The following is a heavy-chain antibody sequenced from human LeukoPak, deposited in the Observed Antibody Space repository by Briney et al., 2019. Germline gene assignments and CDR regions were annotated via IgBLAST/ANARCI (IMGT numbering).Heavy chain of an antibody. J-gene: IGHJ6*03. CDR3: ARGRYCSSTSCYKVYYYYMDV. Sequence: ASVKVSCKASGYTFTTYGISWVRQAPGQGLEWMGWISAYNGNTNYAQKLQDRVTMTTDTSTSTAYMELRSLRSDDTAVYYYARGRYCSSTSCYKVYYYYMDVWGKGTTVTVSS. V-gene: IGHV1-18*01. D-gene: IGHD2-2*02. CDR1: GYTFTTYG. CDR2: ISAYNGNT.